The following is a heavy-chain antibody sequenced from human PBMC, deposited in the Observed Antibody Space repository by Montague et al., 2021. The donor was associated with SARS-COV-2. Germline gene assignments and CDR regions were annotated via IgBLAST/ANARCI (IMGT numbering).Heavy chain of an antibody. CDR1: GGSIGYGSYF. Sequence: TLSLTCTVSGGSIGYGSYFWTWIRQPAGKGLEWIGRIHTSGSTNYNPSLKSRVAISIDTSKDQFSLELSSVTAADTAVYYCASSHYGGDCYSGQGTLVTVSS. J-gene: IGHJ4*02. CDR2: IHTSGST. V-gene: IGHV4-61*02. D-gene: IGHD2-21*02. CDR3: ASSHYGGDCY.